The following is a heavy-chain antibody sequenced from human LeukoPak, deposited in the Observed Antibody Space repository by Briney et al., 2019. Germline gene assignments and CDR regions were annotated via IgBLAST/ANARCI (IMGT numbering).Heavy chain of an antibody. J-gene: IGHJ5*02. V-gene: IGHV4-39*07. Sequence: PSETLSLTCTVSGGYISSSSYYWGWIRQPPGKGLEWIGRIYYSGSTYYNPSLKSRVTISVDTSKNQFSLKLSSVTAADTAVYYCARTVQRGYSGYDYFGTWGQGTLVTVSS. D-gene: IGHD5-12*01. CDR3: ARTVQRGYSGYDYFGT. CDR1: GGYISSSSYY. CDR2: IYYSGST.